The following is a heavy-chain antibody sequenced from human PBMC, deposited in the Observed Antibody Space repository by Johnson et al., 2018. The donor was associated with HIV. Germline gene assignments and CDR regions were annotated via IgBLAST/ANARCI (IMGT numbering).Heavy chain of an antibody. D-gene: IGHD3-10*01. CDR1: GFTFSSYA. CDR3: ARDPKRSGSYYKDAFDI. J-gene: IGHJ3*02. V-gene: IGHV3-NL1*01. CDR2: IYSGGNT. Sequence: QVQLVESGGGLVQPGGSLRLSCEASGFTFSSYAMHWVRQAPGKGLEWVSVIYSGGNTFYADSVQGRFTISRDNSKNTLDLQMNSLRAEDTAVYYCARDPKRSGSYYKDAFDIWGQGTMVTVSS.